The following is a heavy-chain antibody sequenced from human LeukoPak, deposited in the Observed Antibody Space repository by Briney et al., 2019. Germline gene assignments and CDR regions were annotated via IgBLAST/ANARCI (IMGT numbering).Heavy chain of an antibody. Sequence: ASVKVSCKTSGYSFTSYGISWVRQAPGQGLEWMGWISAYNGNTNYAQKFQGRVTMTRDTSISTAYMELSRLRSDDTAVYYCAREGVVVAAIGETWGQGTLVTVSS. CDR2: ISAYNGNT. V-gene: IGHV1-18*01. CDR1: GYSFTSYG. J-gene: IGHJ4*02. D-gene: IGHD2-15*01. CDR3: AREGVVVAAIGET.